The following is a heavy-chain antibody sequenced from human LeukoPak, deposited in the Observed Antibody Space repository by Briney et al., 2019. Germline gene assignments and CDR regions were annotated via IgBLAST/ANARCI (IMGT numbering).Heavy chain of an antibody. CDR2: ISSSGSTI. CDR3: ATAYGSGSPFDY. D-gene: IGHD3-10*01. CDR1: GFTFSDYY. V-gene: IGHV3-11*04. J-gene: IGHJ4*02. Sequence: GGSLRLSCAASGFTFSDYYMSWIRQAPGKGLEWVSYISSSGSTIYCADSVKGRFTISRDNAKNSLYLQMNSLRAEDTAVYYCATAYGSGSPFDYRGQGTLVTVSS.